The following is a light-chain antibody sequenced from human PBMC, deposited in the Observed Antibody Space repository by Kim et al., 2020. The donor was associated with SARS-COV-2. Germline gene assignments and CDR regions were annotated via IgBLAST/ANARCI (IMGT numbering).Light chain of an antibody. V-gene: IGLV7-46*01. J-gene: IGLJ3*02. CDR3: LLYYSGVRV. CDR2: DTS. CDR1: TGAVTSGHY. Sequence: QAVVTQEPSMTVSPGGTVTLTCGSSTGAVTSGHYPYWFQQKPGQAPKTLIYDTSVKHSWIPARFSGSLLGGKAALTLSGAQPEDEADYYCLLYYSGVRVFGGGTKVTVL.